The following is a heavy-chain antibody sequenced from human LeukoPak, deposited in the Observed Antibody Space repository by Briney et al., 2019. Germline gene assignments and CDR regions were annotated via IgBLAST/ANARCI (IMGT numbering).Heavy chain of an antibody. CDR2: ISSSSSYI. V-gene: IGHV3-21*01. CDR1: GFTFGSYS. D-gene: IGHD3-16*01. J-gene: IGHJ4*02. CDR3: ARADRLGAALLASFDY. Sequence: GGTLRLSCAASGFTFGSYSMNWVRQAPGKGLEWVSSISSSSSYIYYADSVKGRFTISRDNAKNSLYLQTNSLRAEDTAVYYCARADRLGAALLASFDYWGQGTLVTVSS.